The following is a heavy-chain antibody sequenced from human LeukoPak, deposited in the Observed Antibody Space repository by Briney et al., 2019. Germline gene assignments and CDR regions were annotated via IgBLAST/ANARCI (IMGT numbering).Heavy chain of an antibody. CDR3: ARGYSSSWYRC. CDR2: INHSGST. CDR1: GGSFSGYY. D-gene: IGHD6-13*01. V-gene: IGHV4-34*01. Sequence: PSETLSLTCAVYGGSFSGYYWSWIRQPPGKGLEWIGEINHSGSTNYNPSLKSRVTISVDTSKNQFSLKLSSVTAADTAVYYCARGYSSSWYRCWGQGTLVTVSS. J-gene: IGHJ4*02.